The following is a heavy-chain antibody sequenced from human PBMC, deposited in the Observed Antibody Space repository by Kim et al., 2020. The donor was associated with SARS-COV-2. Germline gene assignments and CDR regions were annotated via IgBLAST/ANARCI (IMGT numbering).Heavy chain of an antibody. J-gene: IGHJ4*01. CDR3: ARAAYYYDSSGYYGHFDY. V-gene: IGHV4-59*13. CDR1: GGSISSYY. D-gene: IGHD3-22*01. CDR2: IYYSGST. Sequence: SETLSLTCTVSGGSISSYYWSWIRQPPGKGLEWIGYIYYSGSTNYNPSLKSRVTISVDTSKNQFSLKLSSVTAADTAVYYCARAAYYYDSSGYYGHFDY.